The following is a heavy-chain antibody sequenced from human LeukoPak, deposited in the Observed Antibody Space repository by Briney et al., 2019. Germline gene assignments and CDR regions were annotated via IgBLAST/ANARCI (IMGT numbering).Heavy chain of an antibody. CDR1: GFTFSDYY. CDR3: ARGPTYYYDSSGLTYHFDY. V-gene: IGHV3-11*01. CDR2: ISSSGSTI. D-gene: IGHD3-22*01. J-gene: IGHJ4*02. Sequence: GGSLRLSCAASGFTFSDYYMSWIRQAPGKGLEWVSYISSSGSTIYYADSVEGRFTISRDNARNSLYLQMNSLRAEDTAVYYCARGPTYYYDSSGLTYHFDYWGQGTLVTVSS.